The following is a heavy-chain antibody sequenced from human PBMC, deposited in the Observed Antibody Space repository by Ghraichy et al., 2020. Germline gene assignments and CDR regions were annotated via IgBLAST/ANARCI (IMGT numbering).Heavy chain of an antibody. CDR3: ARGRPGYCSSTSCYRWFDP. CDR2: INHSGST. Sequence: SETLSLTCAVYGGSFSGYYWSWIRQPPGKGLEWIGEINHSGSTNYNPSLKSRVTISVDTSKNQFSLKLSSVTAADTAVYYCARGRPGYCSSTSCYRWFDPWGQGTLVTVSS. CDR1: GGSFSGYY. D-gene: IGHD2-2*01. V-gene: IGHV4-34*01. J-gene: IGHJ5*02.